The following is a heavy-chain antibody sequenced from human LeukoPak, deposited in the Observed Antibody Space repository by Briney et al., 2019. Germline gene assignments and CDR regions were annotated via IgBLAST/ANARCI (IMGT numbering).Heavy chain of an antibody. CDR1: GYTFTSYD. CDR3: ARAGALWFGESH. Sequence: GASVKVSCKASGYTFTSYDINWVRQATGQGLEWMGWMNPNSGNTGYAQKFRGRVTMTRNTSISTAYMELSSLRSEDTAVYYCARAGALWFGESHWGQGTLVTVSS. D-gene: IGHD3-10*01. J-gene: IGHJ4*02. CDR2: MNPNSGNT. V-gene: IGHV1-8*01.